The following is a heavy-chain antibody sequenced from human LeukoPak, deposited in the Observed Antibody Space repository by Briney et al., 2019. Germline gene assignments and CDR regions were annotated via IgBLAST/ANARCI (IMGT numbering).Heavy chain of an antibody. Sequence: GASVKVSCKASGGTFSSYAISWVRQAPGQGLEWMGGIIPIFGTANYAQKFQGRVTITADESTSAAYMELSSLRSEDTAVYYCAGSHMVRGVIITDYWGQGTLVTVSS. CDR1: GGTFSSYA. CDR3: AGSHMVRGVIITDY. D-gene: IGHD3-10*01. J-gene: IGHJ4*02. V-gene: IGHV1-69*13. CDR2: IIPIFGTA.